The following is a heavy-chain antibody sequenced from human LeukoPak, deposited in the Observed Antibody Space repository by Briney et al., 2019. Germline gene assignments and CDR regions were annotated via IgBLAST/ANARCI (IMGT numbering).Heavy chain of an antibody. J-gene: IGHJ4*02. CDR2: ISAYNGNT. V-gene: IGHV1-18*01. Sequence: GASVKVSCKVSGYTLTELSMHWVRQAPRQGLEWMGWISAYNGNTNYAQKLQGRVTMTTDTSTSTAYMELRSLRSDDTAVYYCARVSLYGAKGFDYWGQGTLVTVSS. D-gene: IGHD4/OR15-4a*01. CDR3: ARVSLYGAKGFDY. CDR1: GYTLTELS.